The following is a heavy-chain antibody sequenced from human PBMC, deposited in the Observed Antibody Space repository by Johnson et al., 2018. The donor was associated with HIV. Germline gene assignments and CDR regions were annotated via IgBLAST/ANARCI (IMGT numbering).Heavy chain of an antibody. CDR1: GFSVSSNY. Sequence: MLLVESGGGVVQPGRSLRLSCAASGFSVSSNYMSWVRQAPGKGLEWVSVIYSGGSTYYADSVKGRFSLSRDISKNMLYLQMHSLRAEDTAVYYCARVPPWALGATGWLDAFDIWGQGTMVTVSS. CDR3: ARVPPWALGATGWLDAFDI. CDR2: IYSGGST. D-gene: IGHD1-26*01. J-gene: IGHJ3*02. V-gene: IGHV3-66*02.